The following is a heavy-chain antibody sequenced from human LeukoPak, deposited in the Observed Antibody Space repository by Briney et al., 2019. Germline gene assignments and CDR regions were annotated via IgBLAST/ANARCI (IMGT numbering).Heavy chain of an antibody. V-gene: IGHV1-2*02. CDR1: GYTFSNYG. CDR3: ARDLGISGWYAPPLGYFDY. Sequence: ASMKVSCKTSGYTFSNYGISWVRQAPGQGLEWMGWINPKSAGTNYAQKFQGRVTMTRDTSISTTYMELSRLRSDDTAVYYCARDLGISGWYAPPLGYFDYWGQGTLVTVSS. CDR2: INPKSAGT. J-gene: IGHJ4*02. D-gene: IGHD6-19*01.